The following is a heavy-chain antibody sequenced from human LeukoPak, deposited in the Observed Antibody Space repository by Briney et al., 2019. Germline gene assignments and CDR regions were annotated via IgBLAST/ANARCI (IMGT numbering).Heavy chain of an antibody. CDR1: GGSISSSDYY. J-gene: IGHJ4*02. CDR2: IYYSGST. CDR3: ARVIFLEWFTDY. V-gene: IGHV4-30-4*01. Sequence: PSQTLSLTCTVSGGSISSSDYYWSWIRQPPGKGLEWIGYIYYSGSTYYNPSLKSRVTISVDTSKNQFSLKLSSVTAADTAVYYCARVIFLEWFTDYWGQGTLVTVSS. D-gene: IGHD3-3*01.